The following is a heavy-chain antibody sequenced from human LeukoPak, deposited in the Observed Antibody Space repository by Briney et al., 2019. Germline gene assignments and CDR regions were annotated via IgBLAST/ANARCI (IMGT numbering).Heavy chain of an antibody. J-gene: IGHJ6*02. Sequence: TLSLTCTVSGGSISSGDYYWSWIRQPPGKGLEWIGYIYYSGSTYYNPSLKSRVTISVDTSKNQFSLKLSSMTAADTAVYYCARVGSYAGYYYYYYGMDVWGQGTTVTVSS. CDR1: GGSISSGDYY. V-gene: IGHV4-30-4*01. CDR2: IYYSGST. D-gene: IGHD3-16*01. CDR3: ARVGSYAGYYYYYYGMDV.